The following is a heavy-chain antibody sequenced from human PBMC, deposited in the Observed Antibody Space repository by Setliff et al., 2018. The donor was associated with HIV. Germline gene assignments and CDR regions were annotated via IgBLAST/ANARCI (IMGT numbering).Heavy chain of an antibody. CDR2: IIPIFGTA. V-gene: IGHV1-69*13. J-gene: IGHJ1*01. Sequence: GASVKVSCKASGGTVRKYSISWVRQAPGQGLEWMGGIIPIFGTANYAQKFQGRVTITADESTSTAYLELSSLRSEDTAVYYCARDSNAPNFQHWGQGTLVTVSS. CDR3: ARDSNAPNFQH. CDR1: GGTVRKYS. D-gene: IGHD1-1*01.